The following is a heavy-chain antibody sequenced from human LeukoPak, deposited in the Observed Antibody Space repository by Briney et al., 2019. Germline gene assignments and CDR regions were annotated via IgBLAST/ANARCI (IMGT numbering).Heavy chain of an antibody. J-gene: IGHJ3*02. CDR1: GFTFTSPA. D-gene: IGHD5-12*01. CDR3: AAGTPNIVAHDAFDI. V-gene: IGHV1-58*02. CDR2: IVVGSGNT. Sequence: SVKVSCKASGFTFTSPAMQWVRQARGQRLEWIGWIVVGSGNTNYAQKFQERVTITRDMSTSTAYMELSSLRSEDTAVYYCAAGTPNIVAHDAFDIWGQGTMVTVSS.